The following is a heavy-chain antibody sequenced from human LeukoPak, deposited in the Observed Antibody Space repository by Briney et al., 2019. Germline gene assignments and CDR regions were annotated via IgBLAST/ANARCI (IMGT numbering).Heavy chain of an antibody. Sequence: GGSLRLSCAASGFIFSGYAMSWVRQAPGKGLEWVSGISGSGITTHYADSVKGRFTISRDNSKNTLYLQMNSLRAEDTAVYYCAKAVLTVVDYFNFWGQGTLVTVSS. V-gene: IGHV3-23*01. CDR3: AKAVLTVVDYFNF. D-gene: IGHD4/OR15-4a*01. CDR1: GFIFSGYA. J-gene: IGHJ4*02. CDR2: ISGSGITT.